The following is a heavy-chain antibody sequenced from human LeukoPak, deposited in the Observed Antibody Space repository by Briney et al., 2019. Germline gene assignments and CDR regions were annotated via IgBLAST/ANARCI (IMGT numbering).Heavy chain of an antibody. CDR3: AKDLVLADYGWGSYRSGPWYFDY. Sequence: VGSLRLSCAASGFTFSSYGMHWVRQAPGKGLEWVAFIRYHGSNKYYAASVKGRFTISRDNSTNTLYLQMNSLRAEDTAVYYCAKDLVLADYGWGSYRSGPWYFDYWGQGTLVTVSS. D-gene: IGHD3-16*02. J-gene: IGHJ4*02. CDR1: GFTFSSYG. V-gene: IGHV3-30*02. CDR2: IRYHGSNK.